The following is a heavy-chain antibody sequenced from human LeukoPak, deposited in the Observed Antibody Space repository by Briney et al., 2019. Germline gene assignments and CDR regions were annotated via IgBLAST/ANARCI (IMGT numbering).Heavy chain of an antibody. CDR2: ISSSSSYI. Sequence: PGGSLRLSCAASGFTFSSYGMHWVRQAPGKGLEWVSSISSSSSYIYYADSVKGRFTISRDNAKNSLYLQMNSLRAEDTAVYYCAKDTLADNWFDPWGQGTLVTVSS. D-gene: IGHD3-3*02. CDR3: AKDTLADNWFDP. V-gene: IGHV3-21*01. CDR1: GFTFSSYG. J-gene: IGHJ5*02.